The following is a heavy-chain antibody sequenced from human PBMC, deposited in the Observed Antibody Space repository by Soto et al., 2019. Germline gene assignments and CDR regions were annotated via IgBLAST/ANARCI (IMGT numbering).Heavy chain of an antibody. CDR1: GGSISSGGYY. Sequence: PSETLSLTCTVSGGSISSGGYYWSWIRQHPGKGLEWIGYIYYSGSTYYNPSLKSRVTISVDTSKNQFSLKLSSVTAADTAVYYCARAVDTAMVTGYYFDYWGQGTLVTVSS. V-gene: IGHV4-31*03. J-gene: IGHJ4*02. CDR2: IYYSGST. D-gene: IGHD5-18*01. CDR3: ARAVDTAMVTGYYFDY.